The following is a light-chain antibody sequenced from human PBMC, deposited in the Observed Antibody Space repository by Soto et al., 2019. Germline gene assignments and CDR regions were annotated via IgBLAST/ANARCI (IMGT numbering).Light chain of an antibody. Sequence: EIVLTQSPGTVSLSQGERATLSCRASQSVSSRNLAWYRQKPGQAPSLLIFGASNRATGIPDRFSGSGSGTDFTLTISRLEPEDFAVYYCLRYGDSPPAYTFCQGTKLEIK. CDR3: LRYGDSPPAYT. J-gene: IGKJ2*01. CDR2: GAS. V-gene: IGKV3-20*01. CDR1: QSVSSRN.